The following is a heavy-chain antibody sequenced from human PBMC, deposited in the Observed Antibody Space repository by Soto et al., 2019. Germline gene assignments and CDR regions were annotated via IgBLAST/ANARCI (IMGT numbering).Heavy chain of an antibody. D-gene: IGHD1-1*01. CDR2: IGTAGDT. Sequence: GGSLRLSCAASGFTFSSYDMHWVRQATGKGLEWVSAIGTAGDTYYPGSVKGRFTISRENAKNSLYLQMNSLRSEDTAVYYCARDPGHWNDVSRRGPVGYYGMDVWGQGTTVTVSS. J-gene: IGHJ6*02. V-gene: IGHV3-13*01. CDR3: ARDPGHWNDVSRRGPVGYYGMDV. CDR1: GFTFSSYD.